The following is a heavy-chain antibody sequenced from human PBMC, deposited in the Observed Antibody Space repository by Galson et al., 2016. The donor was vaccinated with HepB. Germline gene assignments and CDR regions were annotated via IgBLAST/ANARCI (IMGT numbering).Heavy chain of an antibody. D-gene: IGHD5-18*01. Sequence: SLRLSCAASGFNFRFFWMSWVRQSPGKGLEWVATIKEDGSEKYYLDAVKGRFTISRDNAKNSLYLQMNTLRAEDTAVYSCTRDLRGFSHSYGYYYYMDVWGKGTTVTVSS. CDR1: GFNFRFFW. CDR3: TRDLRGFSHSYGYYYYMDV. V-gene: IGHV3-7*04. CDR2: IKEDGSEK. J-gene: IGHJ6*03.